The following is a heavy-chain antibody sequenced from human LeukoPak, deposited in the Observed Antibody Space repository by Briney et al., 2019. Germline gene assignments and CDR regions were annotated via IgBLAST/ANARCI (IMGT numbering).Heavy chain of an antibody. Sequence: GGSLRLSCAASGFTFSSYAMSWVRQAPGKGLGWVSAISGSTGSTYYADSVKGRFTISRDNSKSTLYLQMNSLRAEDTAVYYCAKDDHGGSGWRDYFDYWGQGTLVTVSS. CDR2: ISGSTGST. CDR3: AKDDHGGSGWRDYFDY. D-gene: IGHD6-19*01. V-gene: IGHV3-23*01. J-gene: IGHJ4*02. CDR1: GFTFSSYA.